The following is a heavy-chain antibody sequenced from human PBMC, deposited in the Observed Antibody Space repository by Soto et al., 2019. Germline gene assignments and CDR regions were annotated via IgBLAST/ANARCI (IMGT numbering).Heavy chain of an antibody. J-gene: IGHJ4*02. CDR3: ARGPNGHKVDY. D-gene: IGHD2-8*01. CDR2: IYDSGNT. CDR1: GGSISSNYYY. Sequence: QVQLQEPGPRLVEPSQTLSLTCTVSGGSISSNYYYWSWIRQSPGTGLEWIGHIYDSGNTYSNPSLKRRVTISIDMSRNPFSLKLSSVTAADTAVYYCARGPNGHKVDYWGQGTLVTVSS. V-gene: IGHV4-30-4*01.